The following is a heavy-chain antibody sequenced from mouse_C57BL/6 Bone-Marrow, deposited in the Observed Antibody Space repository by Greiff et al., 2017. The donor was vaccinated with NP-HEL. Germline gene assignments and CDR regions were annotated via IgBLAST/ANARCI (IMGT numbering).Heavy chain of an antibody. CDR3: ASPITTVLFDY. CDR1: GYTFTSYW. Sequence: QVHVKQPGAELVKPGASVKLSCKASGYTFTSYWMHWVKQRPGQGLEWIGMIHPNSGSTNYNEKFKSKATLTVDKSSSTAYMQLSSLTSEDSAVYYCASPITTVLFDYWGQGTTLTVSS. CDR2: IHPNSGST. D-gene: IGHD1-1*01. J-gene: IGHJ2*01. V-gene: IGHV1-64*01.